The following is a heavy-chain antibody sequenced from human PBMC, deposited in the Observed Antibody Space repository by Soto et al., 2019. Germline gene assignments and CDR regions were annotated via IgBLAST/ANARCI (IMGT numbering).Heavy chain of an antibody. CDR1: GGSFSGYY. Sequence: SETLSLTCAVYGGSFSGYYWSWIRQPPGKGPEWIGEINHSGSTNNNPSLKSRVTISVDTSKNQFSLKLSSVTAADTAVYFCARHLDYDFWSGYSNWFDPWGQGTLVTVSS. J-gene: IGHJ5*02. D-gene: IGHD3-3*01. V-gene: IGHV4-34*01. CDR3: ARHLDYDFWSGYSNWFDP. CDR2: INHSGST.